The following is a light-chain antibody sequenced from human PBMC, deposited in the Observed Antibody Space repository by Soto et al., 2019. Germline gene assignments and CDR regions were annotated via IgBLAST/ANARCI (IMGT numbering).Light chain of an antibody. CDR1: QGIRNG. Sequence: IQMTQSPSSLSASVGDRVTITCRASQGIRNGLGWYQQKPGKAPKLLIYKASTLKSGVPPRFSGSGSGTEFTLTISSLQPDDFATYYCQHYNSYSEAFGQGTKVDIK. V-gene: IGKV1-5*03. CDR3: QHYNSYSEA. J-gene: IGKJ1*01. CDR2: KAS.